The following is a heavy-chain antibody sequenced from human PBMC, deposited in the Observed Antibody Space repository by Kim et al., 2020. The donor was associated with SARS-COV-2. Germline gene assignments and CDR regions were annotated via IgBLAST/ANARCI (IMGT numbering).Heavy chain of an antibody. CDR2: ST. V-gene: IGHV3-64D*06. CDR3: VKAWRVVAGNS. D-gene: IGHD6-19*01. Sequence: STYYADSVKGRFTISRDNSNITLYLQMSSLRADDTAVYYCVKAWRVVAGNSWRQGTLVTVSS. J-gene: IGHJ4*02.